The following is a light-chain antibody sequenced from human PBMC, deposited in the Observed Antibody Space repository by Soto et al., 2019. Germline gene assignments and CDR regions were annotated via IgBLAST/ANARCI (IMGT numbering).Light chain of an antibody. J-gene: IGLJ2*01. CDR2: EGS. Sequence: QSALTQPASVSGSPGQSSTISCTGTSSDVGSYNRVSWYQQHPGKAPKLMIYEGSKRPSGVSNRFSGSKSGNTASLTISGLQAEDEADYYCCTYAGSSTFEGVVFGGGTKVTVL. CDR1: SSDVGSYNR. V-gene: IGLV2-23*03. CDR3: CTYAGSSTFEGVV.